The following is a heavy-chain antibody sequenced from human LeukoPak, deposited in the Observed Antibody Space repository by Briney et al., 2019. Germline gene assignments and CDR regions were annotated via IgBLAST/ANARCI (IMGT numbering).Heavy chain of an antibody. CDR3: ARSEWLVRGGDDY. J-gene: IGHJ4*02. CDR1: GDSISSSSYY. CDR2: IYYSGST. D-gene: IGHD6-19*01. Sequence: SETLSLTCNVSGDSISSSSYYWGWIRQPPGKGLEWIGSIYYSGSTYYNPSLKSRVTISEDTSKNQFSLKLTSVTAADTAVYYCARSEWLVRGGDDYWGQGTLVTVSS. V-gene: IGHV4-39*01.